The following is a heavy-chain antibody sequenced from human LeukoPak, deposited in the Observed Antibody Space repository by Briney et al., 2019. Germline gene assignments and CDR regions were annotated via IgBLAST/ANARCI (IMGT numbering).Heavy chain of an antibody. CDR2: ISSNGGST. D-gene: IGHD3-22*01. V-gene: IGHV3-64D*06. CDR3: ATATYYYDSSGYYRRGWYFDY. CDR1: GFTFSSYA. J-gene: IGHJ4*02. Sequence: GGSLRLSCSASGFTFSSYAMHWVRQAPGKGLEYVSAISSNGGSTYYADSVKGRFTISRDNSKNTLYLQMSSLRAEDTAVYYCATATYYYDSSGYYRRGWYFDYWGQGTLVTVSS.